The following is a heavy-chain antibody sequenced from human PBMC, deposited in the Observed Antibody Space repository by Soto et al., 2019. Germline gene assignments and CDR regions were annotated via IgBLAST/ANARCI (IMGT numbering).Heavy chain of an antibody. V-gene: IGHV4-34*01. CDR2: INHSGST. J-gene: IGHJ6*02. CDR3: VAIPLYYYYGMDV. CDR1: GGSFSGYY. Sequence: PSETLSLTCAVYGGSFSGYYWSWIRQPPGKGRGWIGEINHSGSTNYNPSLKSRVTISVDTSKNQFSLKLSSVTAADTAVYYCVAIPLYYYYGMDVWGQGTTVT.